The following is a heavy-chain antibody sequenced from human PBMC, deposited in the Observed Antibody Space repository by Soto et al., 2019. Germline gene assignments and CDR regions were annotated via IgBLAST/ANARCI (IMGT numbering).Heavy chain of an antibody. V-gene: IGHV1-2*04. Sequence: SVKASCTASGYTFTGDYMHWVRQAPGRRREWMGWINPKRGGPNYAQNSQGWVTMAWAPSISTSYMELSRLRSRTRPDYYWARSPTTVELRGLSYYGMDVWGQGTTVTVSS. J-gene: IGHJ6*02. CDR1: GYTFTGDY. CDR2: INPKRGGP. D-gene: IGHD1-7*01. CDR3: ARSPTTVELRGLSYYGMDV.